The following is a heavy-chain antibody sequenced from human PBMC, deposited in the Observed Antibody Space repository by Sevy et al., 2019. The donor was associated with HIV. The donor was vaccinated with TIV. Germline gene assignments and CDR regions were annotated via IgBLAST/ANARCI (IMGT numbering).Heavy chain of an antibody. Sequence: GGSLRFSCAASGFAFYEYRMSWIRQAPGKGLEWVATLSFGCGKINYADSVKGRFTISRDNSKNSFYLQMDNLRVEDTALYFCAREGCTKPQDYWGRGTLVTVSS. CDR1: GFAFYEYR. D-gene: IGHD2-8*01. V-gene: IGHV3-23*01. J-gene: IGHJ4*02. CDR3: AREGCTKPQDY. CDR2: LSFGCGKI.